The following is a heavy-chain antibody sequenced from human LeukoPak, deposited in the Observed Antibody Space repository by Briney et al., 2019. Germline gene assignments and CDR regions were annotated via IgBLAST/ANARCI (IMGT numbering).Heavy chain of an antibody. CDR3: ASPCSSTSCQPNYYYYYYMDV. D-gene: IGHD2-2*01. J-gene: IGHJ6*03. V-gene: IGHV1-69*13. CDR1: GYTFTSYG. Sequence: GASVKVSXKASGYTFTSYGISWVRQAPGQGLEWMGGIIPIFGTANYAQKFQGRVTITADESTSTAYMELSSLRSEDTAVYYCASPCSSTSCQPNYYYYYYMDVWGKGTTVTVSS. CDR2: IIPIFGTA.